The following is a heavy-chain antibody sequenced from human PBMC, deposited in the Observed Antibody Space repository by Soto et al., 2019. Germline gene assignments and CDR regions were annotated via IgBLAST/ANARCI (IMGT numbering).Heavy chain of an antibody. CDR1: GFTFSSYA. Sequence: GGSLRLSCAASGFTFSSYAMHWVRQAPGKGLEWVAVISYDGSNKYYADSVKGRFTISRDNSKNTLYLQMNSLRAEDTAVYYCARVLKTYSSGWRDRFDYWGQGTLVTVSS. D-gene: IGHD6-19*01. V-gene: IGHV3-30-3*01. J-gene: IGHJ4*02. CDR3: ARVLKTYSSGWRDRFDY. CDR2: ISYDGSNK.